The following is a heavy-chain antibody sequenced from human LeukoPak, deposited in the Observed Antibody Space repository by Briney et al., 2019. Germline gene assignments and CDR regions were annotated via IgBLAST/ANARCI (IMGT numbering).Heavy chain of an antibody. Sequence: SETLSLTCTVSGGPISSSSYYWGWIRQPPGKGLEWIGSIYYSGSTYYNPSLKSRVTISVDTSKNQFSLKLSSVTAADTAVYYCARDYRDYYGSGSYSAGEIYYYYGMDVWGQGTTVTVSS. V-gene: IGHV4-39*07. CDR2: IYYSGST. CDR1: GGPISSSSYY. CDR3: ARDYRDYYGSGSYSAGEIYYYYGMDV. J-gene: IGHJ6*02. D-gene: IGHD3-10*01.